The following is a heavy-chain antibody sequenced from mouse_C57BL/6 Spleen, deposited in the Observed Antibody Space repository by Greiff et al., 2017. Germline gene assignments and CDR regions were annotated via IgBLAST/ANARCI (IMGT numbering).Heavy chain of an antibody. Sequence: VKLMESGAELVRPGASVTLSCKASGYTFTDYEMHWVKQTPVHGLEWIGAIDPETGGTAYNQKFKGKAILTADKSSSTAYMELRSLTSEDSAVYYCTRPLYGKGAMDYWGQGTSVTVSS. CDR3: TRPLYGKGAMDY. V-gene: IGHV1-15*01. J-gene: IGHJ4*01. CDR1: GYTFTDYE. D-gene: IGHD1-1*02. CDR2: IDPETGGT.